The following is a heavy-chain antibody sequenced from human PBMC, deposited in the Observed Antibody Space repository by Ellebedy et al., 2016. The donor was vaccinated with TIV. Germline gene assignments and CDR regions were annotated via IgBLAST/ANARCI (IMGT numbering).Heavy chain of an antibody. CDR3: ARMRVAGLLDY. V-gene: IGHV4-59*08. J-gene: IGHJ4*02. D-gene: IGHD6-19*01. CDR2: FYYSGNT. CDR1: GGSISSYY. Sequence: SETLSLTCAVSGGSISSYYWTWIRQPPGKGLEWIAYFYYSGNTNYSPSLKSRVTISADTSKNQFSLKLSSVTAADTAVYYCARMRVAGLLDYWGQGTLVTVSS.